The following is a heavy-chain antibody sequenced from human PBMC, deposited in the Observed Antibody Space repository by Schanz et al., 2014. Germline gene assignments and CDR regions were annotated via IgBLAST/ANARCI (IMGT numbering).Heavy chain of an antibody. CDR3: AKGRFGELSAFDI. J-gene: IGHJ3*02. CDR2: FIYIGGNT. CDR1: GFAFSSYG. V-gene: IGHV3-23*01. D-gene: IGHD3-10*01. Sequence: EVQLLESGGGLVQPGGSLRLSCLASGFAFSSYGMNWLRQAPGKGLEWVSFIYIGGNTYYADSVKGRFTISRDNSKNTLYLQMNSLRAEDTAVYYCAKGRFGELSAFDIWGQGTMVTVS.